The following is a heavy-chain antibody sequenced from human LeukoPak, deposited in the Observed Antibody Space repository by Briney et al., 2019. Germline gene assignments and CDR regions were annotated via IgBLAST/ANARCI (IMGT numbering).Heavy chain of an antibody. Sequence: GGSLRLSCAASGFTFSSYAMSWVRQAPGKGLEWVSAISGSGGSTYYADSVKGRFTISRDNSKNTLYLRMNSLRAEDTAVYYCAKAGYDILTGYYVWGQGTLATVSS. J-gene: IGHJ4*02. CDR1: GFTFSSYA. D-gene: IGHD3-9*01. CDR3: AKAGYDILTGYYV. V-gene: IGHV3-23*01. CDR2: ISGSGGST.